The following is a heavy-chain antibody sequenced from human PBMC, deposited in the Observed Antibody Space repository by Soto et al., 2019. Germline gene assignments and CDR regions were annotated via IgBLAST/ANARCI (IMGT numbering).Heavy chain of an antibody. CDR1: GDSVTSYW. J-gene: IGHJ6*02. Sequence: GESLKISGQGSGDSVTSYWISWVRQMPGKGLEWMGRIDPSDSYANYSPSFQGHVTISADKSISTAYLQWSSLKASDTAMYYCARIKGNYYYGLDVWGQGTTVTVSS. V-gene: IGHV5-10-1*01. D-gene: IGHD3-16*01. CDR3: ARIKGNYYYGLDV. CDR2: IDPSDSYA.